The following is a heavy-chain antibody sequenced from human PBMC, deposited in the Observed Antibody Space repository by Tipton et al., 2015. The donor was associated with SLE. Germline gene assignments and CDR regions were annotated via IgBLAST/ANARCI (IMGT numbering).Heavy chain of an antibody. J-gene: IGHJ3*01. CDR3: ARRQDTTLGWAFDV. CDR2: MSASGVT. D-gene: IGHD5-18*01. Sequence: TLSLTCTVSGVSISGYYCSWIRQPPGKGLEWIGYMSASGVTNYNPSLRGRVTISGDTSKTQFSLKLTSMTASDTAVYYCARRQDTTLGWAFDVWGQGTMVTVSS. CDR1: GVSISGYY. V-gene: IGHV4-4*08.